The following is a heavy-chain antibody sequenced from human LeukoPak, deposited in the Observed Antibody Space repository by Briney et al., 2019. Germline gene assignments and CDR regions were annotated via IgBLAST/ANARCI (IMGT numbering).Heavy chain of an antibody. D-gene: IGHD2-2*01. V-gene: IGHV3-21*01. CDR1: GFTFSSYS. Sequence: GESLRLSCAASGFTFSSYSMNWVRQAPGKGLEWVSSISSSSSYIYYADSVKGRFTISRDNAKNSLYLQMNSLRAEDTAVYYCARVGQLLYFDYWGQGTLVTVSS. J-gene: IGHJ4*02. CDR3: ARVGQLLYFDY. CDR2: ISSSSSYI.